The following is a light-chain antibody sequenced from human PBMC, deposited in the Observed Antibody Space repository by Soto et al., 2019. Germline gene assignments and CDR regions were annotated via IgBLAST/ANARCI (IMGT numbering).Light chain of an antibody. J-gene: IGLJ3*02. CDR3: GTWDSGLSAWV. CDR1: SSDIGNNY. V-gene: IGLV1-51*01. CDR2: DNN. Sequence: QSVLTQPPSVSAAPGQRVTISCSGSSSDIGNNYISWYQQLPGTAPKLLIYDNNKRPSGIPDRFSASKSGTSATLGITGLQTGDEADYYCGTWDSGLSAWVFGGGTQVTVL.